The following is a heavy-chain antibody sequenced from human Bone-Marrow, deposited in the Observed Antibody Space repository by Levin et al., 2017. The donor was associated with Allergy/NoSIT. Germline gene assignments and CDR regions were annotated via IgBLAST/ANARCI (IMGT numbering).Heavy chain of an antibody. CDR2: ISYDGSNK. J-gene: IGHJ5*02. CDR3: ARGRYCSGGSCYSFWFDP. Sequence: GGSLRLSCAASGFTFSSYAMHWVRQAPGKGLEWVAVISYDGSNKYYADSVKGRFTISRDNSKNTLYLQMNSLRAEDTAVYYCARGRYCSGGSCYSFWFDPWGQGTLVTVSS. V-gene: IGHV3-30-3*01. D-gene: IGHD2-15*01. CDR1: GFTFSSYA.